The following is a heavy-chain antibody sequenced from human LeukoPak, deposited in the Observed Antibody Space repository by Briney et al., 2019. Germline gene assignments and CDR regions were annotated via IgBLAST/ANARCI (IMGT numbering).Heavy chain of an antibody. Sequence: PSETLSLTCTVSGGSISSGGYYWSWIRQHPGKGLEWIGYIYYSGSTYYNPSLKGRVTISVDTSKNQFSLKLSSVTAADTAVYYCARGDYGDYEQDWYWFDPWGQGTLVTVSS. J-gene: IGHJ5*02. V-gene: IGHV4-31*03. D-gene: IGHD4-17*01. CDR2: IYYSGST. CDR1: GGSISSGGYY. CDR3: ARGDYGDYEQDWYWFDP.